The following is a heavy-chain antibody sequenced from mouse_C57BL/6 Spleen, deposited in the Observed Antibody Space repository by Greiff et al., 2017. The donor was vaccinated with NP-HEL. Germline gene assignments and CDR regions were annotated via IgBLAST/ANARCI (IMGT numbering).Heavy chain of an antibody. CDR3: ARITTVVAGLDY. CDR1: GFTFSSYG. CDR2: ISSGGSYT. Sequence: VQLKESGGDLVKPGGSLKLSCAASGFTFSSYGMSWVRQTPDKRLEWVATISSGGSYTYYPDSVKGRFTISRDNAKNTLYLQMSSLKSEDTAMYYCARITTVVAGLDYWGQGTTLTVSS. D-gene: IGHD1-1*01. J-gene: IGHJ2*01. V-gene: IGHV5-6*01.